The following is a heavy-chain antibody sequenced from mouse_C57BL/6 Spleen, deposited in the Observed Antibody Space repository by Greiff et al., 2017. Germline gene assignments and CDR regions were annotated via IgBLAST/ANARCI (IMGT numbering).Heavy chain of an antibody. CDR3: AKDGYYYFDY. D-gene: IGHD2-3*01. Sequence: VQLVESGAELVKPGSSVKLSCKATGYTFTSYWLYWVKQRPIQGLEWIGDIVPSDGDTNYNQKFKDKATFTVDKSSSTAYMQLSSLTTEDSAVYYCAKDGYYYFDYWGQGTTLTVSS. CDR2: IVPSDGDT. CDR1: GYTFTSYW. V-gene: IGHV1-52*01. J-gene: IGHJ2*01.